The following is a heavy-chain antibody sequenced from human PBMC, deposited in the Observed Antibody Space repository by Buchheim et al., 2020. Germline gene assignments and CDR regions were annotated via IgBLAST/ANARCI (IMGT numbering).Heavy chain of an antibody. CDR1: GGSVSSGTYY. J-gene: IGHJ4*02. CDR2: IYYSGRI. Sequence: QVQLQESGPGLVKPSETLSLTCTVSGGSVSSGTYYWTWIRQPPGKGLEWIGHIYYSGRIHYNPSLKSRATISIDTSKNPLSLKLSSVTAADTAVYFCARGGPTYDYIWGTYDYWGRGSL. V-gene: IGHV4-61*01. D-gene: IGHD3-16*01. CDR3: ARGGPTYDYIWGTYDY.